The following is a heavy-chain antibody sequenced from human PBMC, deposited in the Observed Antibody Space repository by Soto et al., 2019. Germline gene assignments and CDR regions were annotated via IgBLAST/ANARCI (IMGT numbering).Heavy chain of an antibody. J-gene: IGHJ4*02. CDR3: ARGFWRYCSAGSCLGDY. Sequence: QVQLVQSGAEVKKPGASVKVSCKASGYTFTDYGISWVRQAPGQGREWMGWISNYNGNRKYVQRLQGRVTMTTDTYTSKAYMEMRSLRYDDTDVYYWARGFWRYCSAGSCLGDYWGQGTLVTVSS. D-gene: IGHD2-15*01. CDR1: GYTFTDYG. CDR2: ISNYNGNR. V-gene: IGHV1-18*01.